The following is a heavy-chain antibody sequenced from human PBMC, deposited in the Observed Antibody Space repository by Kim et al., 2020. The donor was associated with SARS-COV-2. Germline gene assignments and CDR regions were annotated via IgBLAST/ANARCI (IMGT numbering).Heavy chain of an antibody. CDR3: ARPRAAGITIFGVVTLDYYYGMDV. CDR2: ISYDGSNK. Sequence: GGSLRLSCAASGFTFSSYAMHWVRQAPGKGLEWVAVISYDGSNKYYADSVKGRFTISRDNSKNTLYLQMNSLRSEDTAVYYCARPRAAGITIFGVVTLDYYYGMDVWGQGTTVTVSS. J-gene: IGHJ6*02. V-gene: IGHV3-30-3*01. CDR1: GFTFSSYA. D-gene: IGHD3-3*01.